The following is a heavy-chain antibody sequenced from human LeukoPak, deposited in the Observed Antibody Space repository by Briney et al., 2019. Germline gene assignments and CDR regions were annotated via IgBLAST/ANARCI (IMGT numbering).Heavy chain of an antibody. J-gene: IGHJ5*02. CDR2: IYDSGST. V-gene: IGHV4-59*01. D-gene: IGHD2-2*01. CDR3: ARSIVVVPAAIYWFDP. CDR1: DGSISSYY. Sequence: SETLSLTCTVSDGSISSYYWSWIRQPPGKGLEWIGHIYDSGSTNYNPSLKSRVTISVDTSKNQFSLKLSSVTAADTAVYYCARSIVVVPAAIYWFDPWGQGTLVTVSS.